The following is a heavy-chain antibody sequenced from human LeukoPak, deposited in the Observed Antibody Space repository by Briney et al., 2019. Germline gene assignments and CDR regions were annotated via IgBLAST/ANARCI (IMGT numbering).Heavy chain of an antibody. V-gene: IGHV4-59*01. CDR3: AREYCSSSSCYFDY. CDR2: IYYSGST. D-gene: IGHD2-2*01. J-gene: IGHJ4*02. Sequence: SETLSLTCTVSGGSISSYYWSWIRQPPGKGLEWIGYIYYSGSTNYNPSLKSRVTISVDTSKNQFSLKLSSVTAADTAVYHCAREYCSSSSCYFDYWGQGTLVTVSS. CDR1: GGSISSYY.